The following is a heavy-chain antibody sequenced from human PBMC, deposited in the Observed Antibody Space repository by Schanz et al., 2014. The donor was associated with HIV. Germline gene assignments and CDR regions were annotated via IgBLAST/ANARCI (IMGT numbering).Heavy chain of an antibody. CDR3: ARDRDSYDSSGSFDY. J-gene: IGHJ4*02. Sequence: QVQLVESGGGVVQPGRSLRLSCAASGFIFSTYAMHWVRQAPGEGLEWVAIVSYDGSNEYYADSVRGRFTASRDNSRNTLYLQINSLRGDDSATYYCARDRDSYDSSGSFDYWGQGTLVTVSS. V-gene: IGHV3-30-3*01. CDR1: GFIFSTYA. CDR2: VSYDGSNE. D-gene: IGHD3-22*01.